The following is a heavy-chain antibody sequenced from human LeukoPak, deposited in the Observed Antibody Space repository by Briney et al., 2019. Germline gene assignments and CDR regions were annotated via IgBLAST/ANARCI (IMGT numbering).Heavy chain of an antibody. D-gene: IGHD3-3*01. CDR1: GGSISSYY. V-gene: IGHV4-59*08. Sequence: SETLSLTCTVSGGSISSYYWSWIRQPPGKGPEWIGYIYYSGSTNYNPSLKSRVTISVDTSKNQFSLKLSSVTAADTAVYYCARSLSYDFPDYWGQGTLVTVSS. CDR3: ARSLSYDFPDY. J-gene: IGHJ4*02. CDR2: IYYSGST.